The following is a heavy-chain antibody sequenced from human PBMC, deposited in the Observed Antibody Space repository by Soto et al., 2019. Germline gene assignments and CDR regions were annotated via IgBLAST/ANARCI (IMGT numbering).Heavy chain of an antibody. CDR2: ISYDGTNK. CDR1: GFSFSSYA. CDR3: AKTEQVVLYADDY. V-gene: IGHV3-30*18. D-gene: IGHD2-2*01. Sequence: QVQLVESGEGVVQPGRSLRLSCAASGFSFSSYAMNWVRQAPGKGLEWVAVISYDGTNKYYVDSVKGRFTISRDNSKNTLYLQMNSLRVEDTAVYYCAKTEQVVLYADDYWGQGTLVTVSS. J-gene: IGHJ4*02.